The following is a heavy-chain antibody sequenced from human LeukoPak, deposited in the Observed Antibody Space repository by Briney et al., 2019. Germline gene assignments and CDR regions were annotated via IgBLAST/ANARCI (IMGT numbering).Heavy chain of an antibody. CDR2: IIPIFGTA. CDR1: GGTFSSYA. J-gene: IGHJ6*03. V-gene: IGHV1-69*05. CDR3: ARDREASGYDSNYYYYYYMDV. Sequence: SVKVSCKASGGTFSSYAISWVRQAPGQGLEWMGGIIPIFGTANYAQKFQGRVTITTDESTSTAYMELSSLRSEDTAVYYCARDREASGYDSNYYYYYYMDVWGKGTTATVSS. D-gene: IGHD5-12*01.